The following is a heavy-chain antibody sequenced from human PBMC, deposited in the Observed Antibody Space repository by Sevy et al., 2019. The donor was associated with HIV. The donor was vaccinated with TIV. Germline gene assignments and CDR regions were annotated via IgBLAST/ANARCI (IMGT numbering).Heavy chain of an antibody. CDR1: GYTFTDCF. CDR3: ASLSGYYYDSSRYYNTDAFDI. Sequence: ASVKVSCKASGYTFTDCFMHWVRQAPGQGLEWMGWINPNSGGTNYAQRFRGRVTMTRETSISTAYMELSRLRSDDTAVYYCASLSGYYYDSSRYYNTDAFDIWGQGTMVTVSS. D-gene: IGHD3-22*01. V-gene: IGHV1-2*02. J-gene: IGHJ3*02. CDR2: INPNSGGT.